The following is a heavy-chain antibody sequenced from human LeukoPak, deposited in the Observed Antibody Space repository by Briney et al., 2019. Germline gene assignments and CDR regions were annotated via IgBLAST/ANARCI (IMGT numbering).Heavy chain of an antibody. CDR1: GFTFSSYG. J-gene: IGHJ4*02. CDR3: AKTMVRGVITRPFDY. CDR2: ISGSGGST. Sequence: GGSLRLSCAASGFTFSSYGMSWVREAPGQGLEWVSAISGSGGSTYYADSVKGRFTISRDNSKNTLYLQMNSLRAQDTAVYYCAKTMVRGVITRPFDYWGQGTLVTVSS. V-gene: IGHV3-23*01. D-gene: IGHD3-10*01.